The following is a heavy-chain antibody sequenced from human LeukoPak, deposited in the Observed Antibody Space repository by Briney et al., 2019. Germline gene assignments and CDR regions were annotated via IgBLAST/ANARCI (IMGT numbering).Heavy chain of an antibody. CDR3: ARGRYGMDV. J-gene: IGHJ6*04. CDR1: GFTFSSYA. CDR2: IYSGDST. Sequence: AGGSLRLSCAASGFTFSSYAMSWVRQAPGKGLEWVSIIYSGDSTYYADSVKGRFTISRDNSKNTLYLQMNNLRAEDTAVYYCARGRYGMDVWGKGTTVTVSS. V-gene: IGHV3-53*01.